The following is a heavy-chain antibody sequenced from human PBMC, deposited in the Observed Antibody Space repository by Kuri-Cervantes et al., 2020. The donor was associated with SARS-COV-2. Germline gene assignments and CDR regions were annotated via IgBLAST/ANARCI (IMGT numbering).Heavy chain of an antibody. V-gene: IGHV4-34*01. D-gene: IGHD3-3*01. CDR1: GGAFSGDY. CDR3: ARGRGITIFGVVRDPAFDI. J-gene: IGHJ3*02. CDR2: INHSGST. Sequence: GPLRPPCAVDGGAFSGDYWGGIRQPPGKGLDGLGEINHSGSTNYNPSLKSRVTISVDASKNQFSLKLSSVTAADTAVYYCARGRGITIFGVVRDPAFDIRGQGTMVTVSS.